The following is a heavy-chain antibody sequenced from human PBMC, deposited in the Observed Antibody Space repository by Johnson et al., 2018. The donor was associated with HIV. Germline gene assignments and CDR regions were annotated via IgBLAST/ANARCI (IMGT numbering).Heavy chain of an antibody. V-gene: IGHV3-74*01. CDR1: GFTFSSYW. J-gene: IGHJ3*02. D-gene: IGHD1-1*01. Sequence: DVQVVESGGGLVQPGGSLRLSCAASGFTFSSYWMHWVRQAPGKGLVWVSRINSDGSITNYADSVKGRFTISRDNAKNTLYVQMNSLRAEDTAVYYCARVEGGDAFDIWGQGTMVTVSS. CDR3: ARVEGGDAFDI. CDR2: INSDGSIT.